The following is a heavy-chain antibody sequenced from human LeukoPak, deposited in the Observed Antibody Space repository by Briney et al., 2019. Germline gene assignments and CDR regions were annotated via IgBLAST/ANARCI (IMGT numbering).Heavy chain of an antibody. J-gene: IGHJ4*02. V-gene: IGHV3-7*01. Sequence: GGSLRLSCAASGFTFSSYAMSWLRQAPGKGLEWVANIKQDGSEKYYVDSVKGRFTISRDNAKNSLYLQMKSLRAEDPAVYYCEGTMLVVAHGFFDYWGQGTLVTVCS. D-gene: IGHD3-22*01. CDR1: GFTFSSYA. CDR3: EGTMLVVAHGFFDY. CDR2: IKQDGSEK.